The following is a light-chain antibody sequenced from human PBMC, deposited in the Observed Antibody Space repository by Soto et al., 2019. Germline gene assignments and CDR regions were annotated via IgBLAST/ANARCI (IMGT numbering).Light chain of an antibody. V-gene: IGKV3-11*01. CDR3: QQRTNWPTST. CDR2: DAS. J-gene: IGKJ5*01. CDR1: RSVSSY. Sequence: EIVLTQSPATLSLSPGERATLSCRASRSVSSYLAWYQQKPGQTPRLLIHDASSRATGTPVRFSGSGSGTDFTLTISSLEPEDFVVYYCQQRTNWPTSTFGQGTRLEIK.